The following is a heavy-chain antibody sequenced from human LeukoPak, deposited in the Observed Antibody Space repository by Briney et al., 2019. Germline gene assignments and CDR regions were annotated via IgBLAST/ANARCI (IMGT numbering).Heavy chain of an antibody. CDR3: ARVSGSYSFGY. CDR1: GFTFSDHS. J-gene: IGHJ4*02. Sequence: GGSLTLSCAASGFTFSDHSMDWVRQAPGKGLEWVGRTRDKGKSNNTEYAASVKDRFTISRDDSKNSLYLHMNSLKTEDTAVYYCARVSGSYSFGYWGQGTLVTVSS. V-gene: IGHV3-72*01. D-gene: IGHD1-26*01. CDR2: TRDKGKSNNT.